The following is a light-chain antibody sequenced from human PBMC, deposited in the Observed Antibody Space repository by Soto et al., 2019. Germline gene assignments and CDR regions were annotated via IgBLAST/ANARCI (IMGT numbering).Light chain of an antibody. CDR1: QSVSSSY. J-gene: IGKJ4*01. CDR3: QQYQSLT. Sequence: EIVLTQSPAILALSPGDRATLSCRASQSVSSSYLAWYQHKPGQAPRLLIHGASSRVTGIPDRFSGSGSGTDFTLTITRLEPEDFAVYYCQQYQSLTFGGGTRWIS. V-gene: IGKV3-20*01. CDR2: GAS.